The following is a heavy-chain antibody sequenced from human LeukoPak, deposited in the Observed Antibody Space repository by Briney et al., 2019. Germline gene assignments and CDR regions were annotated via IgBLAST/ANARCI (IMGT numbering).Heavy chain of an antibody. J-gene: IGHJ4*02. V-gene: IGHV1-2*02. CDR2: INPNSGGT. D-gene: IGHD3-10*01. Sequence: ASVKVSCKASGYTFTGYYMHWVRQAPGQGLEWMGWINPNSGGTNYAQNFQGRVTMTGDTSISTAYMELSRLRSDDTAVYYCARDVNYYGSGSYYRIDYWGQGTLVTVSS. CDR1: GYTFTGYY. CDR3: ARDVNYYGSGSYYRIDY.